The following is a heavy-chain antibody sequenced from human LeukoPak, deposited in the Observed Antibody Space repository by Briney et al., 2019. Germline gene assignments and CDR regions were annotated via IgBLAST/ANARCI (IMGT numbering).Heavy chain of an antibody. CDR1: GGSIRGYY. CDR2: IYYSGST. D-gene: IGHD3-3*01. Sequence: SETLSLTCTVSGGSIRGYYWSWIRQPPGKRLEWIGYIYYSGSTNYNPSLKSRVTISVDTSKNQFSLKLSSVTAADTAVYYCARVALITIHENDAFDIWGQGTVDTVSS. V-gene: IGHV4-59*01. J-gene: IGHJ3*02. CDR3: ARVALITIHENDAFDI.